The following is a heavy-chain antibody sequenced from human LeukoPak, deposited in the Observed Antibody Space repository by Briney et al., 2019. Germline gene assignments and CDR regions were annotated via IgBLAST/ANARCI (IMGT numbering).Heavy chain of an antibody. D-gene: IGHD2-8*01. J-gene: IGHJ4*02. CDR2: ISYDGSNK. V-gene: IGHV3-30-3*01. Sequence: GGSLRLSCAATGFTFSSYAMHWVRQAPGKGLEWVAVISYDGSNKYYADSVKGRFTISRDNSKNTLYLQMNSLRAEDTAVYYCARDGSDIVLMVYSPRFDCWGQGTLVTVSS. CDR3: ARDGSDIVLMVYSPRFDC. CDR1: GFTFSSYA.